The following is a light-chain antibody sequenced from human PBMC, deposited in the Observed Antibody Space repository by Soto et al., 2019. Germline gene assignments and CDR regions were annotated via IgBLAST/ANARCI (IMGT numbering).Light chain of an antibody. CDR2: DAS. J-gene: IGKJ2*01. Sequence: DIQMTQSPSSLSASVGDRVTITCRASQGISNYLAWYQQKPGKVPKLLIYDASNLETGVPSRFSGSGSGTEFTLTISSLQPDDFATYYCQHYNSYPYTFGQGTKVDIK. CDR1: QGISNY. V-gene: IGKV1-27*01. CDR3: QHYNSYPYT.